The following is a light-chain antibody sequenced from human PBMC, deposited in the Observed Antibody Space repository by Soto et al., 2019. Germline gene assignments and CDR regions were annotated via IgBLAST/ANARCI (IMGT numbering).Light chain of an antibody. J-gene: IGKJ1*01. Sequence: EIVLTQSPATLSLSPGERATLSCRASQSVSSYLAWYQQKPGQAPRLLIYDASNRATGIPARFSGSGSGTDFTLTISNLEPEDFAVYYCHQYGSSPWTFGQGTKVEIK. V-gene: IGKV3-11*01. CDR2: DAS. CDR1: QSVSSY. CDR3: HQYGSSPWT.